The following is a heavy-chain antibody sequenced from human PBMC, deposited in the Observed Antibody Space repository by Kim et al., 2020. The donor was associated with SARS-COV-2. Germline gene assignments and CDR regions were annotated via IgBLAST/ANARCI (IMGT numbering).Heavy chain of an antibody. J-gene: IGHJ4*02. V-gene: IGHV5-51*01. CDR2: DSDT. CDR3: ARQKGFDY. Sequence: DSDTSNSPTFQGQVTISADKSISTAYLQWSSLKASDTAMYYCARQKGFDYWGQGTLVTVSS.